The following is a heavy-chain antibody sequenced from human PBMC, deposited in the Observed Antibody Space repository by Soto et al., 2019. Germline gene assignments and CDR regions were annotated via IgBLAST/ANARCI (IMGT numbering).Heavy chain of an antibody. V-gene: IGHV1-3*01. CDR1: GYTFTSYA. Sequence: GASVKVSCQASGYTFTSYAMHRVRQAPGQRLEWMGWINAGNGNTKYSQKFQGRVTITRDTSASTAYMELSSLRSEDTAVYYCARDPLQNRYSSSWFDPWGQGTLVTVSS. CDR3: ARDPLQNRYSSSWFDP. CDR2: INAGNGNT. J-gene: IGHJ5*02. D-gene: IGHD2-15*01.